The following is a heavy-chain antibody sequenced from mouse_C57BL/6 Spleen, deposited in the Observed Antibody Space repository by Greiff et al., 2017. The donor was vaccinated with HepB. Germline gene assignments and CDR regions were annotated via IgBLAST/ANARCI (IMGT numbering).Heavy chain of an antibody. CDR3: ARPYDYDGLWFAY. CDR1: GFTFSDYY. D-gene: IGHD2-4*01. Sequence: DVQLVESGGGLVQPGGSLKLSCAASGFTFSDYYMYWVRQTPEKRLEWVAYISNGGGSTYYPDTVKGRFTISRDNAKNTLYLQMSRLKSEDTAMYYYARPYDYDGLWFAYWGQGTLVTVSA. CDR2: ISNGGGST. V-gene: IGHV5-12*01. J-gene: IGHJ3*01.